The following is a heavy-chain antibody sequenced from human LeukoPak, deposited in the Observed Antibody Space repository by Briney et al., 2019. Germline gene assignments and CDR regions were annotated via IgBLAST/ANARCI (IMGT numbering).Heavy chain of an antibody. V-gene: IGHV3-21*06. CDR2: ISSSSSFI. CDR3: ARDGAYYYDSSGYYDY. CDR1: GFTFSTYS. D-gene: IGHD3-22*01. Sequence: GGSLRLSCAASGFTFSTYSMNWVRQAPGKGLEWVSSISSSSSFIYYADSVKGRFTISRDNAKNSVYLQVNSLRAEDTAVYYCARDGAYYYDSSGYYDYWGQGTLVTVSS. J-gene: IGHJ4*02.